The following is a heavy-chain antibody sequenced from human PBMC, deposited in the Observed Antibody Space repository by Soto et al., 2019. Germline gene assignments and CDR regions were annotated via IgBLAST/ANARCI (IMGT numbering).Heavy chain of an antibody. Sequence: GGSLRLSCAASGFTFSSYWMHWVRQAPGKGLVWVSRINSDGSSTSYADSVKGRFTISRDNAKNTLYLQMNSLRAEDTAVYYCARGVPVVGPVGNYYYFYIDVWGKSTTVTVS. CDR2: INSDGSST. CDR3: ARGVPVVGPVGNYYYFYIDV. V-gene: IGHV3-74*01. CDR1: GFTFSSYW. D-gene: IGHD2-2*01. J-gene: IGHJ6*03.